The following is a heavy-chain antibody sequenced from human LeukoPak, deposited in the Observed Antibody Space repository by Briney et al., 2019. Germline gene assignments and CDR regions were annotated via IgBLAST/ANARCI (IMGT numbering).Heavy chain of an antibody. V-gene: IGHV4-34*01. J-gene: IGHJ4*02. CDR2: IYYGGST. D-gene: IGHD1-26*01. Sequence: SETLSLTCAVYGGSFSGYYWSWIRQPPGKGLEWIGVIYYGGSTYYHPSLKSRVTISMDTSKGQLSLRLTSVTAADAAVYYCAGGVGATTYFWGQGTLVTVSS. CDR1: GGSFSGYY. CDR3: AGGVGATTYF.